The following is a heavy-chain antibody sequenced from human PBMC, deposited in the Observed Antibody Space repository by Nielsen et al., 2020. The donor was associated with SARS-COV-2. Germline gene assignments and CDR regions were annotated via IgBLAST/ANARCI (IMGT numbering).Heavy chain of an antibody. CDR3: AKAYYGSGSFGAHWFDP. CDR1: GYTFTSYG. Sequence: ASVKVSCKASGYTFTSYGISWVRQAPGQGLEWMGWISAYNGNTNYAQKLQGRFTMTTDTSTSTAYMELRSLRSDDTAVYYCAKAYYGSGSFGAHWFDPWGQGTLVTVSS. CDR2: ISAYNGNT. V-gene: IGHV1-18*01. D-gene: IGHD3-10*01. J-gene: IGHJ5*02.